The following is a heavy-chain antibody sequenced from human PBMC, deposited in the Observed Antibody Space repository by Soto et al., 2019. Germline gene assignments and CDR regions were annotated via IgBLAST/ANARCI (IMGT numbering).Heavy chain of an antibody. Sequence: SETLSLTCTVSGDSISNYYWSWIRQPPGKGLEWIGYIYYSGSTNYNPSLKSRVTISVDRSKNQFSLKVRSVTAADTAVYYCARETYGDYVGYFDPWGQGTLVTVS. V-gene: IGHV4-59*12. CDR3: ARETYGDYVGYFDP. CDR2: IYYSGST. D-gene: IGHD4-17*01. CDR1: GDSISNYY. J-gene: IGHJ5*02.